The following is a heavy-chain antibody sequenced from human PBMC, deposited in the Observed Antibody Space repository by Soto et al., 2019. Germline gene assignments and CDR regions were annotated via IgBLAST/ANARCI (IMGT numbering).Heavy chain of an antibody. D-gene: IGHD2-15*01. CDR2: INHGGST. CDR1: GGSLSGAN. CDR3: ARGDQGHMVVMEYVRYGMDV. V-gene: IGHV4-34*01. J-gene: IGHJ6*02. Sequence: QVQLHQWGAGLLKPSETLSLTCSVKGGSLSGANWNWIRQSPGKGLEWIGEINHGGSTKYNPSLKKRVTISLETAKNQFSLTLTAVTAADTAVYYGARGDQGHMVVMEYVRYGMDVWGQGTTVTVS.